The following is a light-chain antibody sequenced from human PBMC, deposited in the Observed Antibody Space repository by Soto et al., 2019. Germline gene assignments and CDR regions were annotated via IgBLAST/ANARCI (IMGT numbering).Light chain of an antibody. CDR2: EGS. CDR3: SSYAGSSTHVV. CDR1: SSDVGSYNL. Sequence: QSALTQPASVSGSPGQSITISCTGISSDVGSYNLVSWYQQHPGKAPKVMIYEGSKRPSGVSNRFSGSRPGNTASLTISGLQDEDEADYYCSSYAGSSTHVVFGGGTKLTVL. J-gene: IGLJ2*01. V-gene: IGLV2-23*01.